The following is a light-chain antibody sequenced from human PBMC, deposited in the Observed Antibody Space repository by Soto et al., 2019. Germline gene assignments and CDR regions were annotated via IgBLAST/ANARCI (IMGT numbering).Light chain of an antibody. J-gene: IGKJ4*01. CDR3: QQYDTLLT. CDR1: QDIGKR. V-gene: IGKV1-33*01. CDR2: DAS. Sequence: DIQMTQSPSSLSASVGDRVTITCQASQDIGKRLNWYQQKPGKAPKVLIYDASYLETGVPSRFSVRGSGTDFTFTISSLQPEDIATYYCQQYDTLLTFGGGTKVDIK.